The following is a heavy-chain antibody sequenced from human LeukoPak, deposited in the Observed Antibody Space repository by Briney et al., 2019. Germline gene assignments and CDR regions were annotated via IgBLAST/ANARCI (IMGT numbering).Heavy chain of an antibody. V-gene: IGHV5-10-1*01. CDR3: ARSLGGPFDY. CDR1: GYTFTNYW. Sequence: GESLKISCKGSGYTFTNYWINWVRQMPGKGLEWMGKIDPTDSYTNYSPSFQGHVTISADKSISTAYLQWSSLKASDTAMYFCARSLGGPFDYWGQGTVVTVSS. CDR2: IDPTDSYT. J-gene: IGHJ4*02. D-gene: IGHD3-16*02.